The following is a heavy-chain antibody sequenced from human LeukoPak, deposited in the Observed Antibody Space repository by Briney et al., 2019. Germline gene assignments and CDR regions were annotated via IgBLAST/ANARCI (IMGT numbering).Heavy chain of an antibody. Sequence: PGGSLRLSCAASGFTFSSYAMSWVRQAPGKGLEWVSAISGSGGSTYYADSVKGRFTISRDNSKNTLYLQMNSLRAEDTAVYYCAKDSAGTISSSWYPHWFDPWGQGTLVTVSS. J-gene: IGHJ5*02. CDR2: ISGSGGST. V-gene: IGHV3-23*01. D-gene: IGHD6-13*01. CDR1: GFTFSSYA. CDR3: AKDSAGTISSSWYPHWFDP.